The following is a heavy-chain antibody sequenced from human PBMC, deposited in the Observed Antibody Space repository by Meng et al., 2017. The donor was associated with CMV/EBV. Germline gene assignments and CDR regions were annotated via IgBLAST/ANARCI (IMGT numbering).Heavy chain of an antibody. CDR2: IIPIFGTA. D-gene: IGHD5-18*01. CDR1: GGTFSSYA. V-gene: IGHV1-69*05. Sequence: SVKVSCKASGGTFSSYAISWVRQAPGQGLEWMGGIIPIFGTANYAQKFQGRVTSTTDGSTSTAYMELSSLRSEDTAVYYCARDFVPHTAMVTDPWYFDLWGRGTLVTVSS. J-gene: IGHJ2*01. CDR3: ARDFVPHTAMVTDPWYFDL.